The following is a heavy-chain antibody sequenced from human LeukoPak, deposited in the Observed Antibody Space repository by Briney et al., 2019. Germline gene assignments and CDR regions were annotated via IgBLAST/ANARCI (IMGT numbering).Heavy chain of an antibody. V-gene: IGHV3-21*01. CDR3: ARGGTRELDY. J-gene: IGHJ4*02. CDR2: ISSSSSYI. Sequence: GGSLRLSCAASGFTFSSYSMNWVRQAPGKGLEWVSSISSSSSYIYYADSVKGRFTISRDNAKNSLYLQMNSLRAEDTAAYYCARGGTRELDYWGQGTLVTVSS. CDR1: GFTFSSYS.